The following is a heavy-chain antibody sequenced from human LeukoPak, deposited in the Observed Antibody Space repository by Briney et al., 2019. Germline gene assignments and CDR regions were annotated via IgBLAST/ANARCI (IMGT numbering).Heavy chain of an antibody. CDR2: IRYDGSNK. J-gene: IGHJ4*02. CDR1: GFTFSSYG. CDR3: AGRFGYGDLIYFDY. Sequence: TGGSLRLSCAASGFTFSSYGMHWVRQAPGKGLEWVAFIRYDGSNKYYADSVKGRFTISRDNSKNTLYLQMNSLRAEDTAVYYCAGRFGYGDLIYFDYWGQGTLVTVSS. D-gene: IGHD4-17*01. V-gene: IGHV3-30*02.